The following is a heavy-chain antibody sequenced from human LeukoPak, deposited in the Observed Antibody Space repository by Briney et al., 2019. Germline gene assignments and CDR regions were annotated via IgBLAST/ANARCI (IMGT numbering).Heavy chain of an antibody. Sequence: ASVKVSCKASGYTFTGYYMHWVRQAPGQGLEWMGWINPNSGGTNYAQKFQGRVTMTRDTSISTAYMELSRVRSDDTAVYYCARGTALSSPLEYWGQGTLVTVSS. CDR3: ARGTALSSPLEY. CDR1: GYTFTGYY. CDR2: INPNSGGT. V-gene: IGHV1-2*02. D-gene: IGHD2-21*02. J-gene: IGHJ4*02.